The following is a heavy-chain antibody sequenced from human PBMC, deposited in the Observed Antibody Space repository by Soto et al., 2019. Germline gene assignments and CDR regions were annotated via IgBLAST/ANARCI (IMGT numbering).Heavy chain of an antibody. CDR2: IYYTGTT. V-gene: IGHV4-59*01. CDR3: VRGRGWFDP. Sequence: QVQLQESGPGLVKPSETLSLTCTVSGASISSYYWSWIRQSPGQGLECIGYIYYTGTTNYSPSLKSRVTISVDTSKNQFSLKLSSVSPADTAVYYCVRGRGWFDPWGQGTLVTVSS. J-gene: IGHJ5*02. CDR1: GASISSYY.